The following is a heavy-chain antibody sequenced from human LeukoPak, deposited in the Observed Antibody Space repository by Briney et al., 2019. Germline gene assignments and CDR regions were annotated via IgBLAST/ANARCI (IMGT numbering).Heavy chain of an antibody. CDR3: KAELEKFLDYYYGMDV. Sequence: GGSLRLSCAASGFTFSSYWMSWVRQAPGKGLEWVANIKQDGSEKYYVDSVKGRFTISRDNAKNSLYLQMNSLRAEDTAVYYCKAELEKFLDYYYGMDVWGQGTTVTVSS. CDR2: IKQDGSEK. V-gene: IGHV3-7*01. D-gene: IGHD1-7*01. J-gene: IGHJ6*02. CDR1: GFTFSSYW.